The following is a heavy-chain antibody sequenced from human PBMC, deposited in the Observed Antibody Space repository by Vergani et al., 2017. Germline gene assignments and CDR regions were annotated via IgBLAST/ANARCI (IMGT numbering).Heavy chain of an antibody. CDR1: GGSFSGYY. D-gene: IGHD3-10*01. J-gene: IGHJ4*02. Sequence: QVQLQQWGAGLLKPSETLSLTCAVYGGSFSGYYWSWIRQPPGKGLEWIGEINRSGSTNYNPSLKSRVTISVDTSKNQFSLKLSSVTAADTAVYYCARGLLYNRSGSPPGGYWGQGTLVTVSS. CDR2: INRSGST. CDR3: ARGLLYNRSGSPPGGY. V-gene: IGHV4-34*01.